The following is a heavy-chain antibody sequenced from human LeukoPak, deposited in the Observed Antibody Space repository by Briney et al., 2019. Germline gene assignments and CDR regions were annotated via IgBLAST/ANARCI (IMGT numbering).Heavy chain of an antibody. D-gene: IGHD3-10*01. CDR1: GVIFDDYA. V-gene: IGHV3-9*01. J-gene: IGHJ6*03. CDR2: ISWNSGSI. Sequence: GGALRLSCAASGVIFDDYAMHWVRQAPGKGLEGGSGISWNSGSIGYADSVNGRFHISRDNAKNSLYLQMNSLSAEDTALYYCAKDAGGYYYYYMGVWGKGTTVTISS. CDR3: AKDAGGYYYYYMGV.